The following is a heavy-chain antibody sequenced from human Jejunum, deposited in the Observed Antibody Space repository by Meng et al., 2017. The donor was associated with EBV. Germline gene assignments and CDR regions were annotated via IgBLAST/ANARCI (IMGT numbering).Heavy chain of an antibody. D-gene: IGHD3-10*01. V-gene: IGHV4-39*07. CDR2: IYHSGSA. Sequence: LHRQESGPGLVKPSETLSLPCNVSGDSISNSDYYWDWIRHPPGKGLEWIASIYHSGSAYYNPSLESRVTISVDRSKNQFSLELNSVTAADTAVYYCARDEALPRGHFDSWGQGTLVTVSS. CDR1: GDSISNSDYY. CDR3: ARDEALPRGHFDS. J-gene: IGHJ4*02.